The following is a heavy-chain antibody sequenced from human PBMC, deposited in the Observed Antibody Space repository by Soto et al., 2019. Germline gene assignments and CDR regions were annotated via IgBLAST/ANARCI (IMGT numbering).Heavy chain of an antibody. V-gene: IGHV3-48*01. CDR2: ISSSSSTI. D-gene: IGHD3-22*01. CDR3: ASYDSSGCPLCGYFDY. J-gene: IGHJ4*02. CDR1: GFTFSSHS. Sequence: GGSLRLSCAASGFTFSSHSMNWVRQAPGKGLEWVSYISSSSSTIYYADSVKGRFTISRDNAKNSLYLQMNSLRAEDTAVYYCASYDSSGCPLCGYFDYWGQGTLVTVSS.